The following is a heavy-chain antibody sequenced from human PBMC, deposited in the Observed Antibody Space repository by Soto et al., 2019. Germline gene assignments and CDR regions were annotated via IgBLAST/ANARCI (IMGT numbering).Heavy chain of an antibody. J-gene: IGHJ6*03. Sequence: ASVKVSCKASGYTFTSYDINWVRQATGQGLEWMGWMNPNSGNTGYAQKFQGRVTMTRNTSISTAYMELSSLRSEDTAVYYCARITISLHYYYMEVWGKGLMVNVAS. CDR2: MNPNSGNT. V-gene: IGHV1-8*01. CDR3: ARITISLHYYYMEV. CDR1: GYTFTSYD. D-gene: IGHD3-3*01.